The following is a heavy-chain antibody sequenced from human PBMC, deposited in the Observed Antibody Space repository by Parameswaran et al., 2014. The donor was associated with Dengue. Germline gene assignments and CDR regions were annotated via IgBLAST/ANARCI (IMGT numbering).Heavy chain of an antibody. Sequence: WVRQAPGQGLEWMGWISAYNGNTNYAQKLQGRVTMTTDTSTSTAYMELRSLRSDDTAVYYCARVQGRITIFGVVIDKIDYWGQGTLVTVSS. CDR2: ISAYNGNT. D-gene: IGHD3-3*01. J-gene: IGHJ4*02. V-gene: IGHV1-18*01. CDR3: ARVQGRITIFGVVIDKIDY.